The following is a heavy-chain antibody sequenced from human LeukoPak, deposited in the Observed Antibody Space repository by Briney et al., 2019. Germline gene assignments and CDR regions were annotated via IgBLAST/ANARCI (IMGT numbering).Heavy chain of an antibody. CDR2: MNPNSGNT. CDR1: GYTFTSYD. CDR3: AVPAAMSYYYYGMDV. D-gene: IGHD2-2*01. J-gene: IGHJ6*02. V-gene: IGHV1-8*01. Sequence: ASVKVSCKASGYTFTSYDINWVRQATGQGLEWMGWMNPNSGNTGYAQKFQGRVTMTRNTSISTAYMELSSLRSEDTAVCYCAVPAAMSYYYYGMDVWGQGTTVTVSS.